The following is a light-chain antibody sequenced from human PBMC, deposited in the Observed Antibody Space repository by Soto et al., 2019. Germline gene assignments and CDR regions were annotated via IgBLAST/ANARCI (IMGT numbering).Light chain of an antibody. CDR1: NSDVGGYNF. CDR2: EVD. Sequence: QSALTQPASVSGSPGQSITISCTGTNSDVGGYNFVSWYQQHPGKAPKLIIHEVDNRPSGISHRFSGSKSGNRASLTISGLQPEDEAEYFCFSFTTTSTHVFGTGTKLTVL. V-gene: IGLV2-14*01. CDR3: FSFTTTSTHV. J-gene: IGLJ1*01.